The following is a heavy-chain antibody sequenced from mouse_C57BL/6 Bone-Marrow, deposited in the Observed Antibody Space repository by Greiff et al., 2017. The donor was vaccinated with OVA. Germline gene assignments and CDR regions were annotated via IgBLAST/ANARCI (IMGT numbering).Heavy chain of an antibody. J-gene: IGHJ4*01. V-gene: IGHV5-9-1*02. Sequence: EVKLQESGEGLVKPGGSLKLSCAASGFTFSSYAMSWVPPHPSNIREWAAYISRFFDYIYYADTVKGRFTISRDNARNTLYLQMSSLKSEDTAMYYCTREDYYGSSFYYYAMDYWGQGTSVTVSS. CDR1: GFTFSSYA. D-gene: IGHD1-1*01. CDR3: TREDYYGSSFYYYAMDY. CDR2: ISRFFDYI.